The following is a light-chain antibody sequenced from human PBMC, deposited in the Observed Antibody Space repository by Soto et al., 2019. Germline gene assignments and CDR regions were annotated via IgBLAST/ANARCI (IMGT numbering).Light chain of an antibody. J-gene: IGKJ1*01. CDR3: QQFTVWNRT. CDR2: GAS. CDR1: QSVSGY. V-gene: IGKV3-15*01. Sequence: IVLTQSPATLSLSPGERATLSCRASQSVSGYLAWHQQKPGQAPRLLIYGASTRATDIPARFSGSGSGTEFALTINSLQSEDSAVYFCQQFTVWNRTFGQGTKVDIX.